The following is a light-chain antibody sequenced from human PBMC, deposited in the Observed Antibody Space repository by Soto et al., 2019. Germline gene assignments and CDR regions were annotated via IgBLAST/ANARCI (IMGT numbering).Light chain of an antibody. CDR2: EVS. CDR3: RSYTSSDPLV. Sequence: QSALTQPASVSGSPGQSITISCTGNSSDVGAYNYVSWYQQHPGKAPKLMIFEVSDRPSGVYNRVSGSKSGNTASLPSSGRQAEDEADYYCRSYTSSDPLVLGGGAKLTVL. J-gene: IGLJ2*01. V-gene: IGLV2-14*01. CDR1: SSDVGAYNY.